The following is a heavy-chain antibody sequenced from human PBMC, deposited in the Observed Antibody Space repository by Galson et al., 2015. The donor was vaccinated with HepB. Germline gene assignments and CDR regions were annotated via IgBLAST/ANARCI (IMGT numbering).Heavy chain of an antibody. CDR3: AKEDCSGGSCYPWRNY. CDR1: GFTFSSYG. CDR2: ISYDGSNK. V-gene: IGHV3-30*18. Sequence: SLRLSCAASGFTFSSYGMHWVRQAPGKGLEWVAVISYDGSNKYYADSVKGRFTISRDNSKNTLYLQMNSLRAEDTAVYYCAKEDCSGGSCYPWRNYWGQGTLVTVSS. D-gene: IGHD2-15*01. J-gene: IGHJ4*02.